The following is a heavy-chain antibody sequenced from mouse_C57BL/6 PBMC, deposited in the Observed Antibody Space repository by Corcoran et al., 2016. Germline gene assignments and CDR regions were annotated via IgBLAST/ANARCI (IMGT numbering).Heavy chain of an antibody. D-gene: IGHD1-1*01. CDR2: ISYDGSN. CDR3: ARDYGSSSSYWYFDV. CDR1: GYSITSGYY. Sequence: DVQLQESGPGLVKPSQSRSLTCSVTGYSITSGYYWNWIRQFPGNKLEWMGYISYDGSNNYNPSLKNRISITRATSKNQFFLKLNSVTTEDTATYYCARDYGSSSSYWYFDVWGTGTTVTVSS. V-gene: IGHV3-6*01. J-gene: IGHJ1*03.